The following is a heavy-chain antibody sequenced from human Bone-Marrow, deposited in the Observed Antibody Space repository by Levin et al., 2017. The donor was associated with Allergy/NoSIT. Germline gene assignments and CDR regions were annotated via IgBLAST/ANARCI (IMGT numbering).Heavy chain of an antibody. Sequence: GESLKISCAASGFTFSSYWMSWVRQAPGKGLEWVANIKQDGSEKYYVDSVKGRFTISRDNAKNSLYLQMNSLRAEDTAVYYCARDMTGNGRGFGVVIESYGMDVWGQGTTVTVSS. V-gene: IGHV3-7*01. CDR3: ARDMTGNGRGFGVVIESYGMDV. J-gene: IGHJ6*02. CDR1: GFTFSSYW. CDR2: IKQDGSEK. D-gene: IGHD3-3*01.